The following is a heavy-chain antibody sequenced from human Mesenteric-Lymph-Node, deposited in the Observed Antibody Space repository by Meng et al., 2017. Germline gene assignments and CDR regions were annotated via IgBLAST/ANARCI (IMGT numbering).Heavy chain of an antibody. V-gene: IGHV4-34*01. Sequence: QGQLQQWGAGLLNPSETLSLTCAVYGGSFSGYYWSWIRQPPGKGLEWIGEINHSGSTNYNPSLKSRVTISVDTSKNQFSLKLSSVTAADTAVYYCGSVGQWLPIDYWGQGTLVTVSS. D-gene: IGHD6-19*01. CDR2: INHSGST. J-gene: IGHJ4*02. CDR1: GGSFSGYY. CDR3: GSVGQWLPIDY.